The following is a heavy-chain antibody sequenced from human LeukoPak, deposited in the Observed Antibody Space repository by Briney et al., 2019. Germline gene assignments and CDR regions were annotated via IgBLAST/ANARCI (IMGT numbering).Heavy chain of an antibody. Sequence: GGSLRLSCAASGLTFSSYAMHWVRQAPGKGLEWVAVISYDGSNKYYADSVKGRFTISRDNSENTLYLQMNSLRAEDTAVYYCARYSSSSTWGQGTLVTVSS. J-gene: IGHJ4*02. CDR1: GLTFSSYA. D-gene: IGHD6-6*01. CDR2: ISYDGSNK. V-gene: IGHV3-30-3*01. CDR3: ARYSSSST.